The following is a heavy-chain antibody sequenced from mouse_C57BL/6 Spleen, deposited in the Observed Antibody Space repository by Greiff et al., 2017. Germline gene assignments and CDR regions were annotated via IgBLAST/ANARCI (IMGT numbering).Heavy chain of an antibody. CDR1: GFNIKDYY. CDR2: IDPEDSET. V-gene: IGHV14-2*01. Sequence: VQLQQSGAELVKPGASVKLSCTASGFNIKDYYMHWVKQRTEQGLEWIGRIDPEDSETKYAPKFQGKATITADTSSNTAYLQLSSLTSEDTAVYYCARLDGNYDFDYWGQGTTLTVSS. J-gene: IGHJ2*01. CDR3: ARLDGNYDFDY. D-gene: IGHD2-1*01.